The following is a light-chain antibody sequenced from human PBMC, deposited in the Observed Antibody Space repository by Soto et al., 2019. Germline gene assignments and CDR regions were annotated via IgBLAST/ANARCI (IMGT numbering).Light chain of an antibody. J-gene: IGKJ1*01. Sequence: IQFTQAPSSLSASVGDRVTIPVRASQGIGNYLAWYQQKPGKVPKLLIHDASTLESGIPSRFSGSGSGTEFTLTISSLQPDDFATYYCQQYNSYWTFGQGTKVDIK. CDR3: QQYNSYWT. V-gene: IGKV1-13*02. CDR2: DAS. CDR1: QGIGNY.